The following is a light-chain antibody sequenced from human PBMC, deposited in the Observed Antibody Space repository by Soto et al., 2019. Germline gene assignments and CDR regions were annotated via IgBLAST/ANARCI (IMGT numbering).Light chain of an antibody. Sequence: QSALTQPPSASGSPGQSVTISCTGTSSDVGGYKYVSWYQQHPDKAPKLMIFEVNKRPSGVHDRFSGSKSGNTASLTVSGLQAEDEADYYCSSYAGINTSGVFGTGTKLTVL. CDR1: SSDVGGYKY. V-gene: IGLV2-8*01. J-gene: IGLJ1*01. CDR2: EVN. CDR3: SSYAGINTSGV.